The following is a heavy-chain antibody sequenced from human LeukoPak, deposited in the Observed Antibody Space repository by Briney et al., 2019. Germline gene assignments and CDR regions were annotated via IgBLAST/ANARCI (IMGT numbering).Heavy chain of an antibody. V-gene: IGHV6-1*01. J-gene: IGHJ4*02. CDR3: ARDPVGGSTIFDS. CDR2: TYFRSKWYY. CDR1: GGSISGYY. D-gene: IGHD1-26*01. Sequence: PSETLSLTCTVSGGSISGYYWSWIRQPPGKGLEWLARTYFRSKWYYDYALAVKGRITINPDTSKDQFSLQLNSVTPEDTAVYFCARDPVGGSTIFDSWGQGTLVTVSS.